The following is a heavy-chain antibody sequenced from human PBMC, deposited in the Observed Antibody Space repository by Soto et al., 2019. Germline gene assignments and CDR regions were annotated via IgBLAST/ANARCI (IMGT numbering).Heavy chain of an antibody. Sequence: SETLSLTCAVYGGSFSGYYWSWIRQPPGKGLEWIGKINHSGSTKYNPSLKSRVTISVDTAKNKFSLNLSSVTAADTTVYYCARVQQLVSCYGMDVWGQGTTVTVSS. J-gene: IGHJ6*02. D-gene: IGHD6-6*01. V-gene: IGHV4-34*01. CDR3: ARVQQLVSCYGMDV. CDR1: GGSFSGYY. CDR2: INHSGST.